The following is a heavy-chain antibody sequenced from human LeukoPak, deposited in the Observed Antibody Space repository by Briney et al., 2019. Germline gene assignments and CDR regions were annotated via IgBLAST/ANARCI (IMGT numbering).Heavy chain of an antibody. CDR3: TRDLMDYDVSTGLHHYYMDV. J-gene: IGHJ6*02. CDR2: INGDGRNI. D-gene: IGHD3-9*01. V-gene: IGHV3-74*01. CDR1: GFTFSSYW. Sequence: GGSLRLSCVASGFTFSSYWMHWVRQDPGKGLVWVSRINGDGRNINYADSVRGRFTISRDNAKNTLYLQMNTLRVEDTAVYYCTRDLMDYDVSTGLHHYYMDVWGQGTTVTVSS.